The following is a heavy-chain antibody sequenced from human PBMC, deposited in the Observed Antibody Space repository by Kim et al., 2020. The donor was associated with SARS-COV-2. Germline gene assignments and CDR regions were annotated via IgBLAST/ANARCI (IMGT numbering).Heavy chain of an antibody. Sequence: GGSLRLSCAASGFTFSTNWMTWVRQAPGKGLEWVANIKEDGSEKYYVDSVKGRFTISRDNAKNSLYLQMNSLRADDTAVYYCAKDIGWGAYDYWGQGTLVTVSS. V-gene: IGHV3-7*03. J-gene: IGHJ4*02. CDR2: IKEDGSEK. CDR1: GFTFSTNW. D-gene: IGHD1-26*01. CDR3: AKDIGWGAYDY.